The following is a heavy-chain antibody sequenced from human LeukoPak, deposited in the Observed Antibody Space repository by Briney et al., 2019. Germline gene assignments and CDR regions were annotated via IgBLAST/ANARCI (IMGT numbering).Heavy chain of an antibody. D-gene: IGHD3-9*01. CDR1: GFTFSTYW. V-gene: IGHV3-7*03. CDR3: ARGYDTLTGWLDY. J-gene: IGHJ4*02. Sequence: GGSLRLSCAASGFTFSTYWMSWVRQAPGKGLEWVANIKQDGSEKYYVDPVRGRFTVSRDNPKNSLYLQMNSLRAEDTAIYYCARGYDTLTGWLDYWGQGTLVTVSS. CDR2: IKQDGSEK.